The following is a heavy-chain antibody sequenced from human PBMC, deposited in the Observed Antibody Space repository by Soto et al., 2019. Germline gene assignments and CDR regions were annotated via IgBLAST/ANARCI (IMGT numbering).Heavy chain of an antibody. CDR2: IYHGGGA. D-gene: IGHD2-8*01. CDR3: ARLIMSANSFDI. Sequence: SETLSLTCAVSGGSISTENWWSWVRQPPGKGLEWIGEIYHGGGARYDPSLRRRVTISVDKSKNQFSLNLSSVTAADTAVYYCARLIMSANSFDIWGQGTMVTVSS. J-gene: IGHJ3*02. V-gene: IGHV4-4*02. CDR1: GGSISTENW.